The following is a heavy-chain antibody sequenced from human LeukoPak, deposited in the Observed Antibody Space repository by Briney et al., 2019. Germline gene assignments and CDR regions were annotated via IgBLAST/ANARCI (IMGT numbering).Heavy chain of an antibody. CDR3: ARGTIPGVVIKD. V-gene: IGHV1-8*03. D-gene: IGHD3-3*01. J-gene: IGHJ4*02. CDR1: GYTFTSYD. Sequence: ASVKVSCKASGYTFTSYDINWVRQATGQGLEWMGWMNPNSGNTGYAQKFQGRVTITRNTSISTAYMELSSLRSEDTAVYYCARGTIPGVVIKDWGQGTLVTVSS. CDR2: MNPNSGNT.